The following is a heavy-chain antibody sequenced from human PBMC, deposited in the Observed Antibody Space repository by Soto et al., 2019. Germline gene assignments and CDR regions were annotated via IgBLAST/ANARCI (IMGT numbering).Heavy chain of an antibody. Sequence: QVQLVQSGAEVKKPGSSVKVSCKASGDTFTTNSLNWVRQAPGQGLEWMGGIIPVVGTTKYAQKYQDRVTITGDQSTNTAYMELSSLRSDDTAVYYCARGLLYATTYFDYWGQVTPVTVSS. D-gene: IGHD2-8*01. V-gene: IGHV1-69*01. CDR1: GDTFTTNS. CDR3: ARGLLYATTYFDY. CDR2: IIPVVGTT. J-gene: IGHJ4*02.